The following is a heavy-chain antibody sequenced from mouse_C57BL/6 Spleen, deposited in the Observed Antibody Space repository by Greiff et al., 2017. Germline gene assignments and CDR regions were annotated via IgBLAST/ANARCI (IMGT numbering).Heavy chain of an antibody. CDR1: GYSITSGYY. V-gene: IGHV3-6*01. CDR2: ISYDGSN. CDR3: ASPYDYDGGAWFAY. D-gene: IGHD2-4*01. J-gene: IGHJ3*01. Sequence: EVQVVESGPGLVKPSQSLSLTCSVTGYSITSGYYWNWIRQFPGNKLEWMGYISYDGSNNYNPSLKNRISITRDTSKNQFFLKLNSVTTEDTATYYCASPYDYDGGAWFAYWGQGTLVTVSA.